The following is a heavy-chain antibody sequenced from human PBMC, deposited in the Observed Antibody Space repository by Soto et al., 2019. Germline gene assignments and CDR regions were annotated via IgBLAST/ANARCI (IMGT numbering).Heavy chain of an antibody. Sequence: WGSLRLSCGASGFAFRSYNMNWVRQAPGKGLEWVASISSGSSNIYYADSVKGRFIISRDNAKNSLYLQMDSLRAEDSAVYYCASTTVVAATYDFWGQGTLVTVSS. D-gene: IGHD2-15*01. V-gene: IGHV3-21*01. CDR2: ISSGSSNI. CDR3: ASTTVVAATYDF. CDR1: GFAFRSYN. J-gene: IGHJ4*02.